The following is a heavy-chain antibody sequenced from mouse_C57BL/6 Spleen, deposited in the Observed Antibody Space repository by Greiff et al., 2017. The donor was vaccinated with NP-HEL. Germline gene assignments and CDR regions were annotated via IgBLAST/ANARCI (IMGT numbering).Heavy chain of an antibody. D-gene: IGHD2-4*01. Sequence: EVQLQQSGPELVKPGASVKISCKASGYTFTDYYMNWVKQSHGKSLEWIGDINPNNGGTSYNQKFKGKATLTVDKSSSTAYMELRSLTSEDSAVYYCARRDYDLAWFAYWGQGTLVTVSA. CDR3: ARRDYDLAWFAY. V-gene: IGHV1-26*01. CDR1: GYTFTDYY. J-gene: IGHJ3*01. CDR2: INPNNGGT.